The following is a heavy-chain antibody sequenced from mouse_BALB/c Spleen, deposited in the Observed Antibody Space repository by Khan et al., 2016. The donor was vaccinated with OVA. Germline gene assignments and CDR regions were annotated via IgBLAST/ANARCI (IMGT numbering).Heavy chain of an antibody. CDR3: ARNYYGTRNAMDY. CDR2: ISTYYDDA. Sequence: QVQLQQSGAELVRPGVSVKISCKGSGYTFTDYAMHWVKQSQTKSLEWIGVISTYYDDASYNQKFKDKATMTVDISSSTAFLELARLTSEDSAIYYCARNYYGTRNAMDYWGHGPSVTVSS. V-gene: IGHV1S137*01. D-gene: IGHD1-1*01. J-gene: IGHJ4*01. CDR1: GYTFTDYA.